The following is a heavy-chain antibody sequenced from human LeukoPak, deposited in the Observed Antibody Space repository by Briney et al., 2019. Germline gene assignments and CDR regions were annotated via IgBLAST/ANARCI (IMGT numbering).Heavy chain of an antibody. CDR3: ARGDGDYVRGNWFDP. V-gene: IGHV1-2*02. CDR2: INPNSGGT. CDR1: GYTFTGYY. J-gene: IGHJ5*02. D-gene: IGHD4-17*01. Sequence: ASVKVSCKASGYTFTGYYMHWVRQAPGQGLEWMGWINPNSGGTNYAQKIQGRVTMTRDTSISTAYMELSRLRSDDTAVYYCARGDGDYVRGNWFDPWGQGTLVTVSS.